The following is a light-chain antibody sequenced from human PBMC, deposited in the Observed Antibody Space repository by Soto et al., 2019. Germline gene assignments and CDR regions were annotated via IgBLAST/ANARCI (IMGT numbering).Light chain of an antibody. CDR3: AAWDDSLSVHYV. CDR1: SSNIGSNY. CDR2: RNN. J-gene: IGLJ1*01. V-gene: IGLV1-47*01. Sequence: QSVLTQPPSASGTPGQRVTISCSGSSSNIGSNYVYWYQQLPGTAPKLLIYRNNQRPSGVPDRFSGSKSGTSASLAISGLRSEDEAHYYCAAWDDSLSVHYVFGTGTKVTVL.